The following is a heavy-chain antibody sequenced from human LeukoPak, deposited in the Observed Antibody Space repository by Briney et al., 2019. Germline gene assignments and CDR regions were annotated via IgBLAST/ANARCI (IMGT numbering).Heavy chain of an antibody. J-gene: IGHJ3*02. V-gene: IGHV4-30-4*01. CDR1: GGSISSSSYY. Sequence: SETLSLTCTVSGGSISSSSYYWSWIRQPPGKGLEWIGYIYYSGSTYYNPSLKSRVTISVDTSKNQFSLKLSSVTAADTAVYYCARGANYYDSSGYAPHDAFDIWGQGTMVTVSS. D-gene: IGHD3-22*01. CDR2: IYYSGST. CDR3: ARGANYYDSSGYAPHDAFDI.